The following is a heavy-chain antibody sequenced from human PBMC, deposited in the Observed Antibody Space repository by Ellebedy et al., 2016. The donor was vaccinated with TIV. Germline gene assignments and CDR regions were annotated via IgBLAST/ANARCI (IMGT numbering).Heavy chain of an antibody. D-gene: IGHD5-24*01. CDR3: ARDRAEEMEATNFDY. CDR2: IYYSGST. J-gene: IGHJ4*02. CDR1: GGSISSGGYY. V-gene: IGHV4-31*03. Sequence: LRLSCTVSGGSISSGGYYWSWIRQHPGKGLEWIGYIYYSGSTYYNPSLKSRVTISVDTSKNQFSLKLSSVTAADTAVYYCARDRAEEMEATNFDYWGQGTLVTVSA.